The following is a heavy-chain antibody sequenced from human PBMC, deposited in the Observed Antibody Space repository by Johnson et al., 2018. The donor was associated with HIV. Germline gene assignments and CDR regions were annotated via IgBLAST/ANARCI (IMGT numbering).Heavy chain of an antibody. J-gene: IGHJ3*02. V-gene: IGHV3-52*01. D-gene: IGHD7-27*01. CDR3: AKERSWAFDI. CDR2: IKCDGSEK. Sequence: MLLVESGGGLVKPGGSLRLSCVASGISFSSYWMHWVCQAPGKGLEWVADIKCDGSEKYSVDSVKGRLTISRDNSNNTLYLQMNSLRAEDTAVYYCAKERSWAFDIWGQGTMVTVSS. CDR1: GISFSSYW.